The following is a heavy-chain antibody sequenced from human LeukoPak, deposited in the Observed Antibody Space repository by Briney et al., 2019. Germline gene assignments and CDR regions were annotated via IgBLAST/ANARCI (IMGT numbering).Heavy chain of an antibody. J-gene: IGHJ4*02. CDR1: GVSISSYY. V-gene: IGHV4-59*08. Sequence: PSETLSLTCTVSGVSISSYYWSWIRQPPGKGLEWVGYIYYSGSTNYNPSLKSRVTISVDTSKNQFSLKLSSVTAADTAVYYCAGLIEMATIGYWGQGTLVTVSS. D-gene: IGHD5-24*01. CDR3: AGLIEMATIGY. CDR2: IYYSGST.